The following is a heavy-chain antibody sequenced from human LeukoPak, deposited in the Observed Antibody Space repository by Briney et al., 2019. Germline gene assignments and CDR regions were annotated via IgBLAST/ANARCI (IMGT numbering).Heavy chain of an antibody. J-gene: IGHJ4*02. Sequence: GGSLRLSCAASGFTFSSYWMNWVRQAPGKGLVWVSRIASDGSSTTYADSVKGRFSISRDNAKNTLYLQMNNLRVEDTAVYYCAREEVKSFDNWGQGTLVTVSS. V-gene: IGHV3-74*01. CDR1: GFTFSSYW. CDR2: IASDGSST. CDR3: AREEVKSFDN.